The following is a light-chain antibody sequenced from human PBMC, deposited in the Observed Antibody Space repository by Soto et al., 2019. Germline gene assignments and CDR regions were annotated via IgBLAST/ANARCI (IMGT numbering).Light chain of an antibody. CDR3: QQYGSSPRT. V-gene: IGKV3-20*01. CDR2: GAS. J-gene: IGKJ1*01. CDR1: QSVSSSY. Sequence: EIVLTQSPGTLSLSPGERATLSCRASQSVSSSYLAWYQQKPDQAPRLLIYGASSRATGIPDRFSGSGSGTDLTLTISRLEPEDFAVYYCQQYGSSPRTFGQGTKVEIK.